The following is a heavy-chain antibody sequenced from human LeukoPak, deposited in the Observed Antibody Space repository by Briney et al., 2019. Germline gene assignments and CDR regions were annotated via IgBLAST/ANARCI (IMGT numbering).Heavy chain of an antibody. Sequence: GGSLRLSCAASGFTFSSYSMNWVRQAPGKGLEWVSYISSSSSTIYYADSVKGRFTISRDNAKNSLYLQMNSLRAEDTAVYYCARVAYYYDSAGKSLKFFYGMDVWGQGTTVTVSS. CDR1: GFTFSSYS. V-gene: IGHV3-48*01. CDR3: ARVAYYYDSAGKSLKFFYGMDV. CDR2: ISSSSSTI. J-gene: IGHJ6*02. D-gene: IGHD3-22*01.